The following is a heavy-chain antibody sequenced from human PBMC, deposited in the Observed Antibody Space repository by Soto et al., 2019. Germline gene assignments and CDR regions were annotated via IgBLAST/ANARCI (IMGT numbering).Heavy chain of an antibody. CDR1: GFTFSTYD. Sequence: PGGSLRLSCAASGFTFSTYDMHWVRQAPGKGLEWVSFISSSSSSVNYADSVKGRFTISRDNAQNSLYLQMNSLRDDDTAVYYCVKGGWGDFWGQGTLVTVS. CDR3: VKGGWGDF. CDR2: ISSSSSSV. J-gene: IGHJ4*02. V-gene: IGHV3-48*02. D-gene: IGHD3-16*01.